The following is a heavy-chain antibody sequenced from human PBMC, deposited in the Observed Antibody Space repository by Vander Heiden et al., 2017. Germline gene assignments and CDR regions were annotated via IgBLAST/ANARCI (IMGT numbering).Heavy chain of an antibody. V-gene: IGHV3-21*01. D-gene: IGHD2-15*01. J-gene: IGHJ4*02. CDR3: ASRGYCGGDNCLHHFDY. CDR1: GFTSSRYS. CDR2: ISSSSTYI. Sequence: EVQLVQSGGDLVKPGGPLRPSCAASGFTSSRYSMGWVRQAPGKGLEWVSSISSSSTYIQYADSVKGRFTISRDNAKNSLCLQMNSLRVEDTAVYYCASRGYCGGDNCLHHFDYWGQGTLVTASS.